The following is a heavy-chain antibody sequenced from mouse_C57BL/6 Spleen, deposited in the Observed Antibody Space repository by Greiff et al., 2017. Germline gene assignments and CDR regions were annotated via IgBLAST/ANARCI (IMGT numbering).Heavy chain of an antibody. V-gene: IGHV1-82*01. J-gene: IGHJ4*01. Sequence: QVQLQQSGPELVKPGASVKISCKASGYAFSSSWMNWVKQRPGKGLEWIGRIYPGDGDTNYNGKFKGKATLTADKSSSTAYMQLSSLTSEDSAVYFCARGDYDGYYLLYAMDYWGQGTSVTVSS. CDR3: ARGDYDGYYLLYAMDY. CDR1: GYAFSSSW. D-gene: IGHD2-3*01. CDR2: IYPGDGDT.